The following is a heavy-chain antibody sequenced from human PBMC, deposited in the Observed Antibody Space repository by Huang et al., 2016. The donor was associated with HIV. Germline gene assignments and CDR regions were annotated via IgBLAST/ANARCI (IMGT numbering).Heavy chain of an antibody. Sequence: QVQLQESGPGLVKPSETLSLTCTVSGGSINNDYWSWIRQPPGKGLEWIGYISYSGTTNYNPSLKSRVTISIDTSRNQFSLKLSSVTAADTAVYFCAREPDTMLRGVDLWGRGTLVTVSS. CDR3: AREPDTMLRGVDL. J-gene: IGHJ2*01. D-gene: IGHD3-10*01. CDR1: GGSINNDY. V-gene: IGHV4-59*01. CDR2: ISYSGTT.